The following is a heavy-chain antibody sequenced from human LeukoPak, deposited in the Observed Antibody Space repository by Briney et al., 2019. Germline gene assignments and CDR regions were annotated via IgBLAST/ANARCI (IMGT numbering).Heavy chain of an antibody. D-gene: IGHD6-19*01. Sequence: PSETLSLTCTVPGGSISTFSWSWIRQFPRKGLEWIGSIYIKSTNYNPSLKSCVATSLYPSKIQFSLWLDSVTTADTAIYYCARAATVASGMQYWGQGTLVTVSS. CDR3: ARAATVASGMQY. CDR1: GGSISTFS. CDR2: IYIKST. V-gene: IGHV4-59*01. J-gene: IGHJ4*02.